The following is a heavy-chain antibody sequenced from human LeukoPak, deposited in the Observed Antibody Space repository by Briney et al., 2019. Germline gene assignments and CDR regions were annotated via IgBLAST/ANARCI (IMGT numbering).Heavy chain of an antibody. V-gene: IGHV4-39*02. CDR3: ARLWIVATWFDA. J-gene: IGHJ5*02. CDR1: NGSMTSDSYY. CDR2: IFYSGKT. D-gene: IGHD2-2*03. Sequence: PSETLSLTCTVSNGSMTSDSYYWAWVRQPPGKGLEWIGTIFYSGKTYYSASLKSRVTVSLDTSKKNFSLRLSSVTAADTAVYYCARLWIVATWFDAWGQGALVTVSS.